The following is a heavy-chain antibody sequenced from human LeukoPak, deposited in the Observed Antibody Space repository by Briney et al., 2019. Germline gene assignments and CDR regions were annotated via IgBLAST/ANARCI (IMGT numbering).Heavy chain of an antibody. CDR3: AKARGTDYGDYVIFDY. D-gene: IGHD4-17*01. J-gene: IGHJ4*02. Sequence: PGGSLRLSCAASGFTFSSYWMHWVRQAPGKGLEWVSSISGSGGDTYYADSVKGHFTISRDNSKNTLFLQMNSLRAEDTAVYYCAKARGTDYGDYVIFDYWGQGTLVTVSS. CDR1: GFTFSSYW. V-gene: IGHV3-23*01. CDR2: ISGSGGDT.